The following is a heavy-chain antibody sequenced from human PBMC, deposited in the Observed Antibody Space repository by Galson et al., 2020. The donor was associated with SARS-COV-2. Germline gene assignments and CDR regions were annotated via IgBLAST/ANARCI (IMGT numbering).Heavy chain of an antibody. CDR1: GFTFSSYG. Sequence: GESLKISCAASGFTFSSYGMHWVRQAPGKGLEWVAVISYDGSNKYYADSVKGRFTISRDNSKNTLYLQMNSLRAEDTAVYYCARDRVGSYYTVRAVWGKGPTVTVSS. J-gene: IGHJ6*04. CDR2: ISYDGSNK. D-gene: IGHD2-2*02. V-gene: IGHV3-30*03. CDR3: ARDRVGSYYTVRAV.